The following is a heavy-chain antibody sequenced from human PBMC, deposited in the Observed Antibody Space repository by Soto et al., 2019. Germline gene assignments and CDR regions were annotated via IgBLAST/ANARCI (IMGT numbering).Heavy chain of an antibody. V-gene: IGHV4-59*01. J-gene: IGHJ4*02. D-gene: IGHD2-21*01. CDR2: IHYSGST. CDR3: TKYRRTDAEAYSFDY. CDR1: GGSISGSY. Sequence: SETLSLTCTVSGGSISGSYWSWIRQTPGKVLEWVGYIHYSGSTNYNPSLKSRVTMSVDSAENQFSLQLSSVTAADTAVYFCTKYRRTDAEAYSFDYWGQGALFTVSS.